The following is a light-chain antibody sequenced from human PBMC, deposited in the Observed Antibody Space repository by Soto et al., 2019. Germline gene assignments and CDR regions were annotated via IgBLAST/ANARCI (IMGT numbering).Light chain of an antibody. CDR3: SSYTSSSALI. CDR1: SSDVGTYDF. CDR2: DVS. J-gene: IGLJ2*01. Sequence: QSVLTQPASVSGSPGQSITISCTGTSSDVGTYDFVSWYEQHPGKAPQLMIYDVSDRPSGVSNRFSGSKSGNTAPLTISGLQAEDEADYYCSSYTSSSALIFGGGTKVNVL. V-gene: IGLV2-14*03.